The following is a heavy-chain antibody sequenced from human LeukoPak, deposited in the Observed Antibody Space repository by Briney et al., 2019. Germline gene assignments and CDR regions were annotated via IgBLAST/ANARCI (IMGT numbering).Heavy chain of an antibody. CDR1: GGSICYYY. CDR2: IYNSGST. Sequence: PSETLSLTCTVSGGSICYYYWSWIRQPPGKGLEWVGYIYNSGSTNYNPSLKSRVTISVDTSKNQLSLNLRSVSAADTAVYYCARDSRYSDNSGYYYSHYYMDVWGKGITVTVSS. J-gene: IGHJ6*03. CDR3: ARDSRYSDNSGYYYSHYYMDV. V-gene: IGHV4-59*01. D-gene: IGHD3-22*01.